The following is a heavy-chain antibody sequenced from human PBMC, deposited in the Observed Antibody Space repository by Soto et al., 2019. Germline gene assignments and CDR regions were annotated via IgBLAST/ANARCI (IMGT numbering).Heavy chain of an antibody. CDR1: GGSISRYY. CDR3: ARLGYGMDV. V-gene: IGHV4-59*08. CDR2: DYYSGST. Sequence: QVQLQESGPGLVKPSETLSLTCTVYGGSISRYYWSWIRQPPGKGLEWIGYDYYSGSTNYNPSLKSRVPISVDTSKNHCSLKLSSATAADTAVYYCARLGYGMDVWGQGTTGTVAS. J-gene: IGHJ6*02.